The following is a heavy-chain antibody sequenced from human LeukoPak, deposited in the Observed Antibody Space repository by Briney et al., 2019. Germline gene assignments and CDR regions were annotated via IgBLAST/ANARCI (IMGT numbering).Heavy chain of an antibody. V-gene: IGHV3-48*01. Sequence: PGGSLRLSCAASGFTFSSYSMNWVRQAPGKGLEWVSHISMSSSDIYNADSVKDRFTISRDNAKNSLYLQMNSLRAEDTAVYYCASTNPTASYGNFNYWGQGTLVTVSS. CDR1: GFTFSSYS. CDR3: ASTNPTASYGNFNY. D-gene: IGHD5-18*01. J-gene: IGHJ4*02. CDR2: ISMSSSDI.